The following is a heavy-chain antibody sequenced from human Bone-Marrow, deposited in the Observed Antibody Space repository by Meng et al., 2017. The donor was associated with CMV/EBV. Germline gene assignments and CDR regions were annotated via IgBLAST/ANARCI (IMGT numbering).Heavy chain of an antibody. Sequence: SLKISCAASGFTVSSNYMSWVRQAPGKGLEWVSGISWNSGSIGHADSVKGRFTISRDNAKNSLYLQMNSLRAEDTALYYCAKDMPLYGSGESDAFDIWGQGTMFTVSS. J-gene: IGHJ3*02. CDR3: AKDMPLYGSGESDAFDI. CDR1: GFTVSSNY. CDR2: ISWNSGSI. V-gene: IGHV3-9*01. D-gene: IGHD3-10*01.